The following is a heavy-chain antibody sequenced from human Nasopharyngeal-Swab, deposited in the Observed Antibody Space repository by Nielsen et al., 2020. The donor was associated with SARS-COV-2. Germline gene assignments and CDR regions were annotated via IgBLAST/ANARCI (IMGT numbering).Heavy chain of an antibody. V-gene: IGHV4-34*01. J-gene: IGHJ3*02. CDR1: GGSFSGYT. Sequence: TATLSLTCAVYGGSFSGYTWSWIRKPPGKGLEWIGESNHSGSTNYNPPLKSRVTISVDTPKNQFPLKLNSVTGADAAVYDCASRWGSCDSDAFDIWGQGTMVTVSS. CDR3: ASRWGSCDSDAFDI. CDR2: SNHSGST. D-gene: IGHD2-15*01.